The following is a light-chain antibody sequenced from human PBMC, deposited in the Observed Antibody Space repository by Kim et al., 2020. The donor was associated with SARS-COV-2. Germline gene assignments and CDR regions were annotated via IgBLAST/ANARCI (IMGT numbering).Light chain of an antibody. Sequence: SVSPGARAPHSGRASQSVSSNLAWYQQKPGQAPRLLIYGASTRATGVPAGFSGSGSGTEFTLTISSLQSEDFAVYHCQQYNNWPYTFGQGTKLEI. CDR2: GAS. J-gene: IGKJ2*01. CDR1: QSVSSN. CDR3: QQYNNWPYT. V-gene: IGKV3-15*01.